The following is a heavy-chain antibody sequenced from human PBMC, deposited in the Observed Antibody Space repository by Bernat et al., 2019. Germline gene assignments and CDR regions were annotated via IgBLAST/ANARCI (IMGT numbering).Heavy chain of an antibody. CDR3: ARAQNIAVAGPCAFDI. Sequence: EVQLVESGGGLVQWGGSLRLSCAASGFTFSTYDMHWVRQVTEKGLEWVAGINTAGDTYYPGYVTGRFTISRENAKNSLYLQMNSLRAGDTAVYYCARAQNIAVAGPCAFDIWGQGTLVTVSS. CDR1: GFTFSTYD. CDR2: INTAGDT. J-gene: IGHJ3*02. D-gene: IGHD6-19*01. V-gene: IGHV3-13*04.